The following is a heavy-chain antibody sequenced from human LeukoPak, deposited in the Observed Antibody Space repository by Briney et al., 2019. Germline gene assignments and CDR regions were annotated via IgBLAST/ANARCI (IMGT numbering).Heavy chain of an antibody. CDR3: ARVRQQLVYDAFDI. V-gene: IGHV1-69*13. J-gene: IGHJ3*02. CDR2: IIPIFGTA. CDR1: GGTFSSYA. D-gene: IGHD6-13*01. Sequence: SVKVSCTASGGTFSSYAISWVRQAPGQGLEWMGGIIPIFGTANYAQKFQGRVTITADESTSTAHMELSSLRSEDTAVYYCARVRQQLVYDAFDIWGQGTMVTVSS.